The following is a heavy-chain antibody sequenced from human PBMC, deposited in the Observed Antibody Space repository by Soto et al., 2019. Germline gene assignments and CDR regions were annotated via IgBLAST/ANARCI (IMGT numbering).Heavy chain of an antibody. CDR3: ARVGAAAGKGFDY. CDR2: IYSGGST. J-gene: IGHJ4*02. CDR1: GFTVSSNY. D-gene: IGHD6-13*01. V-gene: IGHV3-66*01. Sequence: ESGGGLVQPGGSLRLSCAASGFTVSSNYMSWVRQAPGKGLEWVSVIYSGGSTYYADSVKGRFTISRDNSKNTLYLQMNSLRAEDTAVYYCARVGAAAGKGFDYWGQGTLVTVSS.